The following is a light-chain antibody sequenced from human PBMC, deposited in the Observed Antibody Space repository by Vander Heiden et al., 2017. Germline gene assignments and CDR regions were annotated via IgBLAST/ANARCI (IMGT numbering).Light chain of an antibody. Sequence: DIVMTKSPDSLAASLGERATIYCKSSQHVVYGSNKKDYFAWYQQKAGQTPKLLIYWASTRASGVPDRFSGSGSGTDFTLTISSLKAEDVALYYCQQYFGTPLTFGGGTKLEIK. V-gene: IGKV4-1*01. CDR2: WAS. CDR1: QHVVYGSNKKDY. J-gene: IGKJ4*01. CDR3: QQYFGTPLT.